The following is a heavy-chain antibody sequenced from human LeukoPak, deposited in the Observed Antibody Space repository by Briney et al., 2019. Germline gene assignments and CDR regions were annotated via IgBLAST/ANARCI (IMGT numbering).Heavy chain of an antibody. CDR3: ARDGQQARVGFFDY. V-gene: IGHV1-69*13. Sequence: ASVTVSCKASGGTFSSYAISWVRQAPGQGLEWMGGIIPIFGTANYAQQFQGRVTITADESTSTAYMELSSPRSEDTAVYYCARDGQQARVGFFDYWGQGAPVTVAS. CDR1: GGTFSSYA. D-gene: IGHD2-2*03. CDR2: IIPIFGTA. J-gene: IGHJ4*02.